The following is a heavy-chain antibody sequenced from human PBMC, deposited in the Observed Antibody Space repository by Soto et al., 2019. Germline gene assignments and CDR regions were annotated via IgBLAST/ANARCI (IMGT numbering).Heavy chain of an antibody. CDR1: GFSLTTGRMG. D-gene: IGHD4-17*01. V-gene: IGHV2-26*01. CDR3: VRVNADSYQFYYGMDV. J-gene: IGHJ6*02. CDR2: IFSDNER. Sequence: QVTLKESGPVLVKPTETLTLTCTVSGFSLTTGRMGVSWIRQSPGKALEWLAHIFSDNERSYSTSLQGRLTTSKDSSGSQVVLSMTNMDPVDSGTYSCVRVNADSYQFYYGMDVWGQGTTVTVSS.